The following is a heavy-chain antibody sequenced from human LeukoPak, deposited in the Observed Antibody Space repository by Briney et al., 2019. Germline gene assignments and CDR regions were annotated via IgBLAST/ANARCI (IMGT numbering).Heavy chain of an antibody. D-gene: IGHD5-12*01. CDR3: ARESGYEGGWFDP. CDR2: IIPILGIA. CDR1: GGTFSSYT. V-gene: IGHV1-69*04. Sequence: SVKVSCKASGGTFSSYTISWVRQAPGRGLEWMGRIIPILGIANYAQKFQGRVTITADKSTSTAYMELSSLRSEDTAVYYCARESGYEGGWFDPWGQGTLVTVSS. J-gene: IGHJ5*02.